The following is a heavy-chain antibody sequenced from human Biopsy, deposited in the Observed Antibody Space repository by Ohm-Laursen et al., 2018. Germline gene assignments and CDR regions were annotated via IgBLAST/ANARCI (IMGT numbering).Heavy chain of an antibody. D-gene: IGHD5-24*01. CDR2: IYFTGRN. J-gene: IGHJ2*01. V-gene: IGHV4-59*12. CDR1: GGPIDSYY. Sequence: SLTLSLTCTVSGGPIDSYYWSWIRQPPGKALEWIGYIYFTGRNSYNPSLKSRITMSVNTSKKQFPLRMSSVTAADTAVYYCSSAGYNPDWNFDHWGRGTRVTVSS. CDR3: SSAGYNPDWNFDH.